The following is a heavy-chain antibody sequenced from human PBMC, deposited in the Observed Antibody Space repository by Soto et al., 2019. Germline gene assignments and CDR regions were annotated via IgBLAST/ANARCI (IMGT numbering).Heavy chain of an antibody. CDR1: GDSVSSNSVA. CDR2: TLYRSQWYF. V-gene: IGHV6-1*01. J-gene: IGHJ3*02. Sequence: SQTLSLTCAISGDSVSSNSVAWNWIRLSPSRGLEWLGRTLYRSQWYFDFAHSVKSRIIINPDTSGNQFSLQLSSVTPDDSGVYYCARGINSAFDIWGQGTMVTVSS. CDR3: ARGINSAFDI. D-gene: IGHD1-26*01.